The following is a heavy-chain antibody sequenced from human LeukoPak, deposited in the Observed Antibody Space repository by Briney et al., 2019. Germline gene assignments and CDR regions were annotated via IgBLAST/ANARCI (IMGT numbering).Heavy chain of an antibody. CDR2: ISTSSRYI. CDR3: ARADCSSSTCYLRRSWFDP. J-gene: IGHJ5*02. D-gene: IGHD2-2*01. V-gene: IGHV3-21*01. Sequence: GGSLRLSCAAPGFTLSYFDMNWVRQAPGKGLDWVSSISTSSRYIYYKDSVRGRFTISRDDAKNSLHLEMNSPRAEDTAVYYCARADCSSSTCYLRRSWFDPWGQGTLVTVSS. CDR1: GFTLSYFD.